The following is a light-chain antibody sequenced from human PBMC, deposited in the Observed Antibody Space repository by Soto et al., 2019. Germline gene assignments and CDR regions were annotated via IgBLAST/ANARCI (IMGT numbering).Light chain of an antibody. J-gene: IGKJ5*01. V-gene: IGKV3-11*01. CDR1: QSVSSY. CDR2: DAS. CDR3: QQYNNWPPIT. Sequence: EIGLTQSPGTLSLSPGDTATLSCRASQSVSSYLAWYQQKPGQAPRLLISDASNRATGIPARFRGSGSGTEFTLTISSLQSEDFAVYYCQQYNNWPPITFGQGTRLEIK.